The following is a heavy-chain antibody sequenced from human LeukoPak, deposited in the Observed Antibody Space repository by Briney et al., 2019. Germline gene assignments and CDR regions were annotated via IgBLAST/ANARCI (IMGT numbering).Heavy chain of an antibody. D-gene: IGHD3-10*01. CDR3: ARGFGYLSWGVHGWFDP. V-gene: IGHV4-39*01. CDR2: IYYSGST. CDR1: GGSISSSSYY. J-gene: IGHJ5*02. Sequence: PSETLSLTCTVSGGSISSSSYYWGWIRQPPGKGLEWIGSIYYSGSTYYNPSLKSRVTISVDTSKNQFSLKLSSVTAADTAVYYCARGFGYLSWGVHGWFDPWGQGTLVTVSS.